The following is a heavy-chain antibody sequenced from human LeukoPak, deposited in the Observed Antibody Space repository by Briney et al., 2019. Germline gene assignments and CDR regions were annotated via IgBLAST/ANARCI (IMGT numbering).Heavy chain of an antibody. V-gene: IGHV3-30*03. CDR2: ISYDGSNK. J-gene: IGHJ5*02. D-gene: IGHD6-13*01. CDR1: GFIFSSYG. Sequence: GGSLRLSCAASGFIFSSYGMHWVRQAPGKGLEWVAVISYDGSNKYYADSVKGRFTISRDNSKNMLYLQMNSLRAEDTAVYYCAGAAAANFWFDPWGQGTLVTVSS. CDR3: AGAAAANFWFDP.